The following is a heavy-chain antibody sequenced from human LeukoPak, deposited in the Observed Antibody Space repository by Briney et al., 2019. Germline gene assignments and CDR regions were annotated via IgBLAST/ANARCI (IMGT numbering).Heavy chain of an antibody. CDR3: ARAPMIVVERPFDY. Sequence: ASVKVSCKASGYTFTGYYMHWVRQAPGQGLEWMGWINPNSGGTNYAQKFQGRVTMTRDTSISTAYMELSRLRSDDTAVYYCARAPMIVVERPFDYWGQGTLVTVFS. J-gene: IGHJ4*02. D-gene: IGHD3-22*01. V-gene: IGHV1-2*02. CDR2: INPNSGGT. CDR1: GYTFTGYY.